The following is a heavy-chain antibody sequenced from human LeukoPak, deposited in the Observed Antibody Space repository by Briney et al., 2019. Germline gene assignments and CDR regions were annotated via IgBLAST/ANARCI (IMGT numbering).Heavy chain of an antibody. V-gene: IGHV1-2*02. Sequence: ASVKVSCKASGYTFTGYYMHWVRQAPGQGLEWMGWINPKSGDTHYAQKFQGRVTMTRDTSISTAYMELSRLRSDDRAVYYCARDSVAGTAEYWGQGTLVTVSS. CDR3: ARDSVAGTAEY. J-gene: IGHJ4*02. CDR2: INPKSGDT. CDR1: GYTFTGYY. D-gene: IGHD6-19*01.